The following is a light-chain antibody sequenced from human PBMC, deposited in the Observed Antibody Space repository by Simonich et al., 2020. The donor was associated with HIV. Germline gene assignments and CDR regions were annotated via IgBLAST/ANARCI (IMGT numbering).Light chain of an antibody. Sequence: QSALTQPASVSGSPGQSITISCTGTSSDVGGYNYVSWYQQYPGKAPKRLIYDVRKRPSGVSSRFSGSKSGNTASLTISRLQAEDEADYYCSSYTGSSTWVFGGGTKLTVL. CDR3: SSYTGSSTWV. CDR2: DVR. V-gene: IGLV2-14*01. J-gene: IGLJ2*01. CDR1: SSDVGGYNY.